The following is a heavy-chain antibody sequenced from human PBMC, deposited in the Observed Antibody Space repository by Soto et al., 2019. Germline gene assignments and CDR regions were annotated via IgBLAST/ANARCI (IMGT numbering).Heavy chain of an antibody. V-gene: IGHV1-2*02. CDR1: GYTFIGFY. CDR3: ARGPRYGMDV. Sequence: QVQLVQSGAEVKKPGASVKVSCKASGYTFIGFYMHWVRQAHGQGLEWMGFINPNNGVTKYAQKFQGRVTMTRDTSISTAYMEVSRLRSDDTAVYYCARGPRYGMDVWGQGTTVIVS. J-gene: IGHJ6*02. CDR2: INPNNGVT.